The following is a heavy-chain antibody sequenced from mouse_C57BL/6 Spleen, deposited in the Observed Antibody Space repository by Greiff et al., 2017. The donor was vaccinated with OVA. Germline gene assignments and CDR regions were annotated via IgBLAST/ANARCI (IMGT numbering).Heavy chain of an antibody. J-gene: IGHJ2*01. CDR1: GYTFTDYY. V-gene: IGHV1-26*01. CDR2: INPNNGGT. D-gene: IGHD3-3*01. Sequence: EVQLQQSGPELVKPGASVKISCKASGYTFTDYYMNWVKPSHGKSLEWIGDINPNNGGTSYNQKFKGKTTLTVDKSSSTAYMELRSLTSEDSAVYYCARGGTDYWGQGTTLTVSS. CDR3: ARGGTDY.